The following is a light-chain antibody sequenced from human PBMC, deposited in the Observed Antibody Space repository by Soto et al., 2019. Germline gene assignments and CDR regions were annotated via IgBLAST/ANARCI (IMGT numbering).Light chain of an antibody. Sequence: IQMTQSTSSLSESVGDRVTITCRASQSISSYLNWYQQKPGKAPKLLTYAASSLQSGVPSRFRGSGSGTDFTLTISILQPEDFATYYCQQSHTSPYAFGQGTNLEI. J-gene: IGKJ2*01. CDR1: QSISSY. V-gene: IGKV1-39*01. CDR2: AAS. CDR3: QQSHTSPYA.